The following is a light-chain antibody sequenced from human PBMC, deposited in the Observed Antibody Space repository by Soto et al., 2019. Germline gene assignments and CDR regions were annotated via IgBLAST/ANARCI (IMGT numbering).Light chain of an antibody. CDR1: QSLLYNNTYNY. V-gene: IGKV2-28*01. CDR3: MQALPSLT. Sequence: EIVMTQSPLTLPVTPGEPASISSRSSQSLLYNNTYNYFDWYVPKPRQSPQLLIYFGSNRAPGVPDRLSGSGAGTDFTLKINRVEAEDVGTYYCMQALPSLTFGQGTRLEIK. CDR2: FGS. J-gene: IGKJ5*01.